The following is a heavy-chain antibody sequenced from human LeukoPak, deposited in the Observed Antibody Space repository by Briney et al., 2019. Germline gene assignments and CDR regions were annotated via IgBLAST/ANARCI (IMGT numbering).Heavy chain of an antibody. D-gene: IGHD2-15*01. Sequence: GGSLRLSCAASGFTFSSYWMSWVRQAPGKGLEWVANIKQDGSEKYYVDSVKGRFTISGDNAKNSLYLQMNSLRAEDTAVYYCARGYCSGGICYYFDYWGQGTLVTVSS. J-gene: IGHJ4*02. CDR1: GFTFSSYW. CDR2: IKQDGSEK. V-gene: IGHV3-7*03. CDR3: ARGYCSGGICYYFDY.